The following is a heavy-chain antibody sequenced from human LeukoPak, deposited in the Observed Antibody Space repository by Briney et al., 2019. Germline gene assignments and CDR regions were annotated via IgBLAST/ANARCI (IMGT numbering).Heavy chain of an antibody. CDR1: GGSISSSSYY. CDR3: ARDPVAAAH. D-gene: IGHD2-2*01. CDR2: IYYSGST. V-gene: IGHV4-39*07. Sequence: SETLSLTCTVSGGSISSSSYYWGWIRQPPGKGLEWIGSIYYSGSTYYNPSLKSRVTISVDTSKNQFSLKLSSVTAADTAVYYCARDPVAAAHWGQGTLVTVSS. J-gene: IGHJ4*02.